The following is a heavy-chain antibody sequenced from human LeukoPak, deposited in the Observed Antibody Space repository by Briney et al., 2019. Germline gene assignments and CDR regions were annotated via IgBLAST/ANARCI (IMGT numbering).Heavy chain of an antibody. CDR1: GFTVSSPC. CDR3: SKRGRAWKSGIWFDL. CDR2: ISYDGSNK. V-gene: IGHV3-30*18. D-gene: IGHD1-1*01. Sequence: SGRSLRPSCAASGFTVSSPCMHWVRQAPGKGLEWVAVISYDGSNKYYADSVKGRFTISRDNSKNTLYLQMNSLRAEDTAVYYCSKRGRAWKSGIWFDLWGQGTLVTVSS. J-gene: IGHJ5*02.